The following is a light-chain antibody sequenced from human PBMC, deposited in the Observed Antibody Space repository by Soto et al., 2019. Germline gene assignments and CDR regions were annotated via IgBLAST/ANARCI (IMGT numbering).Light chain of an antibody. CDR1: QRISAW. CDR2: KAS. Sequence: DIQMTQSPTTLSASVGERVTITCRASQRISAWLAWYQQKPGKAPKLLIYKASNVESGVPSRFSGSGSGTEFTLTISSLQPDDCATYYCQQYHSYPLTFGQGTRLEIK. V-gene: IGKV1-5*03. J-gene: IGKJ5*01. CDR3: QQYHSYPLT.